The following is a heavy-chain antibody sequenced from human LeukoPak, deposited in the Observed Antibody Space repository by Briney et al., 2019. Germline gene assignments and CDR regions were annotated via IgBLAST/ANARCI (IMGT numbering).Heavy chain of an antibody. CDR1: GASFNSDDQY. CDR2: IHPSGML. CDR3: SRGLDSRKLGY. D-gene: IGHD3-22*01. J-gene: IGHJ4*02. Sequence: PSETLSLTCTVSGASFNSDDQYWNWIRQSPGKGLEWIGSIHPSGMLYNNPSLESRVTMSRDTSKDQFSLNLNSVSAADTAAYFCSRGLDSRKLGYWGQGILVTVSS. V-gene: IGHV4-31*03.